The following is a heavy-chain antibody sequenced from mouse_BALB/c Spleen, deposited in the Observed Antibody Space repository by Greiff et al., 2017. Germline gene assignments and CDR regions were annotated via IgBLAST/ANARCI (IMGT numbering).Heavy chain of an antibody. J-gene: IGHJ1*01. V-gene: IGHV2-6-7*01. D-gene: IGHD2-2*01. CDR1: GFSLTGYG. CDR3: ARGFSYGYDRYFDV. Sequence: VKLMESGPGLVAPSQSLSITCTVSGFSLTGYGVNWVRQPPGKGLEWLGMIWGDGSTDYNSALKSRLSISKDNSKSQVFLKMNSLQTDDTARYYWARGFSYGYDRYFDVWGAGTTVTVSS. CDR2: IWGDGST.